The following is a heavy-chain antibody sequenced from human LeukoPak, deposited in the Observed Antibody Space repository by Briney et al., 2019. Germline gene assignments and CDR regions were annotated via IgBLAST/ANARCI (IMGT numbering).Heavy chain of an antibody. CDR2: INPDGSGQ. CDR1: GFTFSNFW. D-gene: IGHD6-13*01. Sequence: GGSLRLSCAASGFTFSNFWMTWVRQAPGEGLEWVANINPDGSGQQSVDSMKGRFTISRDNARNSLYLQMTSLWAEDTAVYYCAREIAAAGTDYWGQGTLVTVSS. CDR3: AREIAAAGTDY. J-gene: IGHJ4*02. V-gene: IGHV3-7*03.